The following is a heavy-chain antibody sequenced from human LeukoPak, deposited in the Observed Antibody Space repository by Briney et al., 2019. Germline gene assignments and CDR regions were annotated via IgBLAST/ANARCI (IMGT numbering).Heavy chain of an antibody. J-gene: IGHJ5*02. V-gene: IGHV1-8*01. CDR1: GYTFTSYD. CDR2: MNPNSGIT. D-gene: IGHD4-17*01. CDR3: ARRNYGDSRRWVDP. Sequence: ASVKVSCKASGYTFTSYDIHWVRQATGQGLEWMGWMNPNSGITGYVQKFQGRVTMTRNTSISTAYMELSSLRSEDTAVYYCARRNYGDSRRWVDPWGQGSLVTVSS.